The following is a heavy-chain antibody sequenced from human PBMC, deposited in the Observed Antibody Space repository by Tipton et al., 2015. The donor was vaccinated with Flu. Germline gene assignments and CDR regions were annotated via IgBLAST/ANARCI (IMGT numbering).Heavy chain of an antibody. Sequence: TLSLTCSVSGDSLGSSYYWAWIRQPPGRGLEWIGNIHTSAGTYYNTSLKSRVNISVDRSKNQFSLRLASVTAADTAVYFCARRDFSNYVSEPKNWFDRWGQGILVTFSS. V-gene: IGHV4-38-2*01. J-gene: IGHJ5*02. CDR2: IHTSAGT. CDR1: GDSLGSSYY. CDR3: ARRDFSNYVSEPKNWFDR. D-gene: IGHD4-11*01.